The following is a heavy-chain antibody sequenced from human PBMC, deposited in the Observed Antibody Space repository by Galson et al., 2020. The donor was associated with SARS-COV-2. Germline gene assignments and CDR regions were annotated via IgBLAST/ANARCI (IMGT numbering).Heavy chain of an antibody. V-gene: IGHV3-33*01. CDR1: GFSFSSFG. J-gene: IGHJ4*02. CDR3: ARENWGSSDY. D-gene: IGHD7-27*01. CDR2: LWRDGSKK. Sequence: GGSLRLYCAASGFSFSSFGMHWVRQAPGKGLEWMTLLWRDGSKKFYTDSVKGRFTISRDNSKNTLYLQMNSLRAEDTAVYYCARENWGSSDYWGQGTLVTVSS.